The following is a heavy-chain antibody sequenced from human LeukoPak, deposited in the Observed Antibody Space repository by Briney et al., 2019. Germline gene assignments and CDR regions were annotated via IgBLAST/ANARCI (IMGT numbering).Heavy chain of an antibody. CDR1: GYTFTNYG. CDR3: GRLPDHYYFYMDV. CDR2: ISAYNGNT. V-gene: IGHV1-18*04. Sequence: ASVKVSCKASGYTFTNYGISWVRQAPGQGPEWLGWISAYNGNTDYAQKFQGRVTMTTDTSTTTAYMELRGLRSDDSAVYYCGRLPDHYYFYMDVWGKGTTVTVSS. J-gene: IGHJ6*03.